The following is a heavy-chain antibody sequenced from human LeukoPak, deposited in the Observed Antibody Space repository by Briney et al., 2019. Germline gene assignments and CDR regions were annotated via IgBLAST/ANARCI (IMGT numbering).Heavy chain of an antibody. V-gene: IGHV3-23*01. D-gene: IGHD6-19*01. CDR1: GFTFSSYG. CDR2: ISGSGGST. Sequence: PGGSLRLSCAASGFTFSSYGMSWVRQAPGKGLEWVSAISGSGGSTYYADPVKGRFTISRDNSKNTLYLQMNSLRAEDTAVYYCAKFGGVAGNFALIDYWGQGTLVTVSS. J-gene: IGHJ4*02. CDR3: AKFGGVAGNFALIDY.